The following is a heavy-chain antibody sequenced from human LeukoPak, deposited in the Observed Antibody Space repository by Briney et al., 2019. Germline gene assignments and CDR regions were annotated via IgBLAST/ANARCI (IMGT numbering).Heavy chain of an antibody. Sequence: GGSLRLSCAASGFTFSSYSMNWVRQAPGKGLEWVSSISSSSSSYIYYADSVKGRFTISRDNAKNSLYLQMNSLRAEDTAVYYCARDPSHTVTTPPLDYWGQGTLVTVSS. CDR2: ISSSSSSYI. V-gene: IGHV3-21*01. CDR1: GFTFSSYS. D-gene: IGHD4-17*01. CDR3: ARDPSHTVTTPPLDY. J-gene: IGHJ4*02.